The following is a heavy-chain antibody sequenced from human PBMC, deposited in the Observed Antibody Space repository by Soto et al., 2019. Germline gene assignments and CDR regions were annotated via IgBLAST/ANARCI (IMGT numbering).Heavy chain of an antibody. Sequence: SVKVSCKASGYTFTSYDINWVRQATGQGLEWMGWMNPNSGNTGYAQKFQGRVTMTRNTSISTAYMELSSLRSEDTAVYYCARGNDYGDYVPFDYWGQGTLVTVSS. V-gene: IGHV1-8*01. J-gene: IGHJ4*02. CDR3: ARGNDYGDYVPFDY. D-gene: IGHD4-17*01. CDR1: GYTFTSYD. CDR2: MNPNSGNT.